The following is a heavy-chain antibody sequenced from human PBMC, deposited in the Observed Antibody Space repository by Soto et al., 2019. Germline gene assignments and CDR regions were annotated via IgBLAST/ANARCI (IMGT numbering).Heavy chain of an antibody. D-gene: IGHD6-19*01. CDR1: GFTFRTYW. V-gene: IGHV3-74*03. CDR3: ARDQTVTGPSTFDY. J-gene: IGHJ4*02. Sequence: EVQLVESGGGLVQPGGSLRLSCAASGFTFRTYWMHWVRQSPGKGLVWVSRIDAAGSGTTYADAVEGRFTISRDNAKNTLYRQMNRLRAEDTAVYYCARDQTVTGPSTFDYCGQGTLVTVSS. CDR2: IDAAGSGT.